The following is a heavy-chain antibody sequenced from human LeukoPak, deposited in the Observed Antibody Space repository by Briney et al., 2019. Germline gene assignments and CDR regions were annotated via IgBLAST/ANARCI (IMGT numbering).Heavy chain of an antibody. CDR3: ARARDCSGGSCGGHYYYYYMDV. V-gene: IGHV4-31*03. Sequence: TSSQTLSLTCTVSGGSISSGGYYWSWIRQHPGKGLEWIGYIYYSGSTYYNPSLKSRVTISVDTSKNQFSLKLSSVTAADTAVYYCARARDCSGGSCGGHYYYYYMDVWGKRTTVTVSS. CDR1: GGSISSGGYY. D-gene: IGHD2-15*01. CDR2: IYYSGST. J-gene: IGHJ6*03.